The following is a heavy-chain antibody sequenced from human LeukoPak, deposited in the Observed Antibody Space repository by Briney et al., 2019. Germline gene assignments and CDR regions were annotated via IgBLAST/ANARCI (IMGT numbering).Heavy chain of an antibody. D-gene: IGHD2/OR15-2a*01. CDR3: AKDSGYTTSSYFGDY. Sequence: PSETLSLTCTVSGGSISSSRYYWGWIRQPPGKGLEWIGGISYSGSTYYNPSLKSRVTISVDTSKNQFSLKLSSVTAADTAVYWCAKDSGYTTSSYFGDYWGQGTLVTVSS. V-gene: IGHV4-39*02. CDR2: ISYSGST. CDR1: GGSISSSRYY. J-gene: IGHJ4*02.